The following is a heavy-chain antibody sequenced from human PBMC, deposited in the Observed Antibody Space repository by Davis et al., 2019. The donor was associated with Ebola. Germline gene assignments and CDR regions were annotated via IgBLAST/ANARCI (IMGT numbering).Heavy chain of an antibody. CDR3: ARVAAAHSFYYYGMDV. D-gene: IGHD6-13*01. CDR1: GFTFSSFA. J-gene: IGHJ6*02. CDR2: TYSGGRT. Sequence: GESLKISCAASGFTFSSFAMHWVRQAPGKGLEWVSVTYSGGRTFYADSVKGRFTISRDNSKNTLYLQMNSLRAEDTAVYYCARVAAAHSFYYYGMDVWGQGTTVTVSS. V-gene: IGHV3-66*01.